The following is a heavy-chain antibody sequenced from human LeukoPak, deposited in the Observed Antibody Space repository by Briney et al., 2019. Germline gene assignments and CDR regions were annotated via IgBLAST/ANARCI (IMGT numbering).Heavy chain of an antibody. CDR3: ARDECTSCCSYYFYGRDV. V-gene: IGHV3-66*02. Sequence: PGGSLRLSCAASGFTVSTNYMTWVRQAPGKGLEWVSVIYSGGTTYYADSVKGRFAISRDNSKNTLYLQMNSLRAEDTAVYYCARDECTSCCSYYFYGRDVWGQGTTVTVS. CDR2: IYSGGTT. J-gene: IGHJ6*02. D-gene: IGHD2-2*01. CDR1: GFTVSTNY.